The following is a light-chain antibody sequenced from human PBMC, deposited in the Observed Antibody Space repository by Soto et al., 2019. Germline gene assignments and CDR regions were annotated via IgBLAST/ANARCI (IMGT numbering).Light chain of an antibody. CDR3: HVYFSSPPGYT. J-gene: IGKJ2*01. V-gene: IGKV3-20*01. CDR2: GTS. Sequence: EIVLTQSPGTLSLSPGERATLSCRASQSVSSTYLAWYQQKPGQAPGLLLYGTSNRATGIPDRFSGSGSGTDFTLTISRLEPEDFAMYYCHVYFSSPPGYTFGQGTKLEIK. CDR1: QSVSSTY.